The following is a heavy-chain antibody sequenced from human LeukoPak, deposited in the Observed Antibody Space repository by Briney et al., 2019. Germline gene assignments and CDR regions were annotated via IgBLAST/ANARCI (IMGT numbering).Heavy chain of an antibody. CDR2: IYYSGST. CDR1: GGSISSGSYY. V-gene: IGHV4-39*07. D-gene: IGHD6-19*01. Sequence: SETLSLTCTVSGGSISSGSYYWGWIRQPPGKGLEWIGSIYYSGSTYYNPSLKSRVTMSVDTSKNQFSLKLSSVTAADTAVYYCARVVADGYDYYYMDVWGKGTTVTVSS. CDR3: ARVVADGYDYYYMDV. J-gene: IGHJ6*03.